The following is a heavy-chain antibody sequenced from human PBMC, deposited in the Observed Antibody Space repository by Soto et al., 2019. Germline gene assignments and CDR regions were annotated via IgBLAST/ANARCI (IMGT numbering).Heavy chain of an antibody. Sequence: QVHLVQSGAEVKNPGASVKVSYKASGYTFTSYGITWVRQAPGQGLEWMGWISAHNGNTDYAQKLQGRVIVTRDTSTSTAYMELRSLRSDDTAVYYCARGRYGDYWGQGARVTVSS. J-gene: IGHJ4*02. V-gene: IGHV1-18*01. CDR3: ARGRYGDY. CDR2: ISAHNGNT. D-gene: IGHD1-1*01. CDR1: GYTFTSYG.